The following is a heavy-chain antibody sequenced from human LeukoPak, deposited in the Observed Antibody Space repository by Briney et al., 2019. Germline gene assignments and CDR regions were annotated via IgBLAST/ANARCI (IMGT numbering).Heavy chain of an antibody. V-gene: IGHV3-30-3*01. D-gene: IGHD6-13*01. CDR3: ARDSSSSWPYGMDV. J-gene: IGHJ6*02. CDR1: GSTFSNYA. Sequence: PGGSLRLSCAASGSTFSNYAMHWVRQAPGKGLEWVALISYDGTNKKYADSVKGRFTISRDNSKNTVYVQMNSLRAEDTAVYYCARDSSSSWPYGMDVWGQGTTVIVSS. CDR2: ISYDGTNK.